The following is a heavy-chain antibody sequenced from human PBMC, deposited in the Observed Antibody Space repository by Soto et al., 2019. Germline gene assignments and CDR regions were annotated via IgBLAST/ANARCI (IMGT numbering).Heavy chain of an antibody. J-gene: IGHJ4*02. D-gene: IGHD6-6*01. CDR1: GFIVSSNY. V-gene: IGHV3-66*01. CDR2: IYSGGST. Sequence: GGSLRLSCAASGFIVSSNYMSWVRQAPGKGLEWVSVIYSGGSTYYADSVKGRFTIYRDNSKNTLYLQMNSLRAEDTAVYYCARDSVSARAFDYWGQGTLVTVSS. CDR3: ARDSVSARAFDY.